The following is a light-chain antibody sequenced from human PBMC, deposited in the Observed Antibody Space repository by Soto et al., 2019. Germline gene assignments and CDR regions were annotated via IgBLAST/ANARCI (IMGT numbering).Light chain of an antibody. CDR3: QQYDNYLT. CDR2: KAT. CDR1: QSVRTW. J-gene: IGKJ1*01. Sequence: QLTQSPSTLSASVGDRVTITCRASQSVRTWLAWFQQKPGKAPKLLIYKATTLESGVPSRFSGSGSGTEFTLTISSLQPDDFATYYCQQYDNYLTFGRGTKVVIK. V-gene: IGKV1-5*03.